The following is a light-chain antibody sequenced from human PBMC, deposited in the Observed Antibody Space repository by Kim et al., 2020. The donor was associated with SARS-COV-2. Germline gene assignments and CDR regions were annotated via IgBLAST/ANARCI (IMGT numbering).Light chain of an antibody. J-gene: IGLJ3*02. CDR2: GNS. V-gene: IGLV1-40*01. Sequence: RVTLSCTRSSSNIGAGYDVHWYQQLPGTAPKLLIYGNSNRPSGVPDRFSGSKSGTSASLAITGLQAEDEADYYCQSYDSSLSGWVFGGGTQLTVL. CDR1: SSNIGAGYD. CDR3: QSYDSSLSGWV.